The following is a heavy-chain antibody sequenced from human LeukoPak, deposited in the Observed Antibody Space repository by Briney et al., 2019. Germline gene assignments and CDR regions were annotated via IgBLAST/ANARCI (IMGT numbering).Heavy chain of an antibody. CDR3: ARRAGDYSHPFDY. J-gene: IGHJ4*02. CDR1: GFTVSSNS. V-gene: IGHV3-53*01. D-gene: IGHD3-22*01. Sequence: GGSLRLSCTVSGFTVSSNSMSWVRQAPGKGLEWVSFIYTTGNTHNSDSVKGRFAISRDSSKNTLYLQMNSLRAEDTAVYYCARRAGDYSHPFDYWGQGTLVTVSS. CDR2: IYTTGNT.